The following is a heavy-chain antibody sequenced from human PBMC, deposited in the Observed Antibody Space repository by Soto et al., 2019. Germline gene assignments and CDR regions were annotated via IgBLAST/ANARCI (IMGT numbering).Heavy chain of an antibody. CDR3: ARGYRQSGYSSSWVFDY. V-gene: IGHV4-31*03. CDR2: MYYSGST. Sequence: QVQLRESGPGLVKPSQTLSLTCTVSGGSINSGGYYWNWIRQHPGKGLEWIGYMYYSGSTYYNPCPRSRVITSADTSENHFSLKLSSVTAADTAVYFCARGYRQSGYSSSWVFDYWGEGPLVNVSS. CDR1: GGSINSGGYY. J-gene: IGHJ4*02. D-gene: IGHD6-13*01.